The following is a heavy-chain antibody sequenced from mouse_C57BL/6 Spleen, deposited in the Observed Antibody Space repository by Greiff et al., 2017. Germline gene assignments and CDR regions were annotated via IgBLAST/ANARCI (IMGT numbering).Heavy chain of an antibody. D-gene: IGHD2-5*01. J-gene: IGHJ3*01. V-gene: IGHV5-6*01. CDR1: GFTFSSYG. CDR2: ISSGGSYT. CDR3: ARQRGTYYSTFAY. Sequence: EVMLVESGGDLVKPGGSLKLSCAASGFTFSSYGMSWVRQTPDKRLEWVATISSGGSYTYYPDSVKGLFTISRDNAKNTLYLQMSSLESEDTAMYYCARQRGTYYSTFAYWGQGTLVTVSA.